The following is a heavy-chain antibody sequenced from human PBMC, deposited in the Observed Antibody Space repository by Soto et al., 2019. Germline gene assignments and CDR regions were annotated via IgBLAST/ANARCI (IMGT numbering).Heavy chain of an antibody. CDR2: ITGNSAFT. J-gene: IGHJ3*01. CDR1: GFTFNRNA. Sequence: PGGSLRLSCAGSGFTFNRNAMSWVRQAPGKGLEWVSGITGNSAFTYYADSVKGRFTISRDNSKNTLYLQMNTLRVEDTAVYYCAKNRDYDYDDFDVWGQVPVVTFSS. V-gene: IGHV3-23*01. D-gene: IGHD3-16*01. CDR3: AKNRDYDYDDFDV.